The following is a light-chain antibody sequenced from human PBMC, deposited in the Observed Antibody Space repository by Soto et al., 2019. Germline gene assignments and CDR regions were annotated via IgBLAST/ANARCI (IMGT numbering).Light chain of an antibody. CDR2: EVN. V-gene: IGLV2-8*01. CDR3: ATWDDTLRSWV. J-gene: IGLJ3*02. Sequence: QSALTQPPSASGSPGQSVAISCTGTSSDVGGYNYVSWYQQHPGKAPKLMIYEVNKRPSGVPDRFSGSKSGNTASLTISGLHSDHEADYPCATWDDTLRSWVFGGGTKLTVL. CDR1: SSDVGGYNY.